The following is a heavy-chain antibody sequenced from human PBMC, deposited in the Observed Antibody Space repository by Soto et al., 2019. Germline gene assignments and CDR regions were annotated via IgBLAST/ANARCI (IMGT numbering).Heavy chain of an antibody. Sequence: EVQLLESGGGLVQPGGSLRLSCAASGFTFSSYAMSWVRQAPGKGLEWVSAISGSGGSTYYADSVKGRFTISRDNSKNTLYLQMNRRRAEDTAVYYCATNPYYDFWSGYLGWFDPWGQGTLVTVSS. CDR1: GFTFSSYA. CDR3: ATNPYYDFWSGYLGWFDP. V-gene: IGHV3-23*01. D-gene: IGHD3-3*01. J-gene: IGHJ5*02. CDR2: ISGSGGST.